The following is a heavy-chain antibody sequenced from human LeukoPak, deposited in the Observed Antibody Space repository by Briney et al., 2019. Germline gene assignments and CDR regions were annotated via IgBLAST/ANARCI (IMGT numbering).Heavy chain of an antibody. V-gene: IGHV3-7*01. CDR1: GFTFSGAW. J-gene: IGHJ3*02. CDR2: IREDGTEK. Sequence: TGGSLRLSCTASGFTFSGAWMTWVRQAPGRGLEWVANIREDGTEKNYVDSVKGRFTISRDNSKNTLYLQMNSLRAEDTAVYYCAKEYDILTGYYAFDIWGQGTMVTVSS. D-gene: IGHD3-9*01. CDR3: AKEYDILTGYYAFDI.